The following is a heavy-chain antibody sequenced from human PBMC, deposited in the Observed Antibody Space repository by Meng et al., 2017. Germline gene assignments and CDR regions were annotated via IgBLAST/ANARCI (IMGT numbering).Heavy chain of an antibody. CDR1: GFTFSSYG. V-gene: IGHV3-33*01. CDR3: ARDHGQSPTSGWYGFR. J-gene: IGHJ4*02. D-gene: IGHD6-19*01. CDR2: IWYDGSNK. Sequence: GESLKISCAASGFTFSSYGMHWVRQAPGKGLEWVAVIWYDGSNKYYADSVKGRFTISRDNSKNTLYLQMNSLRAEDTAVYYCARDHGQSPTSGWYGFRWGQRTLVTVSS.